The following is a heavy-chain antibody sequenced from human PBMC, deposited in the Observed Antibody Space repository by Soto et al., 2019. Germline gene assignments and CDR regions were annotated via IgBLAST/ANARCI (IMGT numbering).Heavy chain of an antibody. J-gene: IGHJ5*02. D-gene: IGHD2-15*01. CDR1: GDSISTPHYY. CDR2: IYYSGST. Sequence: SETLSLTCTVSGDSISTPHYYWSWIRQPPGKGLEWIGYIYYSGSTYYNPSLKSRVTISVDTSKNQFSLTLTSVTAADTAVYYCARQCRGVTCHWFVPWGQGTLVTVSS. CDR3: ARQCRGVTCHWFVP. V-gene: IGHV4-30-4*01.